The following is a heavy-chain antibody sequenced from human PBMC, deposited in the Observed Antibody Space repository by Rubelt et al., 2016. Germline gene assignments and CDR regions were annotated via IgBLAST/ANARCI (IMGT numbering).Heavy chain of an antibody. J-gene: IGHJ4*02. Sequence: EVQLVVSGGGLVQPGGSLRLSCAASGFTFSTYWMQWFRQAPGKGLVWVSRIASDGDPTTYADSVEGRFTISRDNARNTLYLQRDRLRAEDTALYYLARGIGATPTVDYWGQGTLVAVSS. CDR3: ARGIGATPTVDY. D-gene: IGHD1-26*01. V-gene: IGHV3-74*02. CDR1: GFTFSTYW. CDR2: IASDGDPT.